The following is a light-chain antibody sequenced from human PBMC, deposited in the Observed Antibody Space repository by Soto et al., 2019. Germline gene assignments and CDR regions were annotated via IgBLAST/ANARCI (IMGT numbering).Light chain of an antibody. J-gene: IGKJ1*01. V-gene: IGKV3-20*01. Sequence: EIVLTQSPGTLSLSPGERASLSCSASHGVSSNSLAWYQQKPGQAPRLLIFGASSRATGIPDRFSGSGSGSGTDFTLIITRLEHEDFAVYYCQQYISTPWTFGQGTKVDIK. CDR1: HGVSSNS. CDR3: QQYISTPWT. CDR2: GAS.